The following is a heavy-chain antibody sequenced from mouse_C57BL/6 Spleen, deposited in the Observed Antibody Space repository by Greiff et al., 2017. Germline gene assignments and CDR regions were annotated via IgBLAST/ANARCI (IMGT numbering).Heavy chain of an antibody. CDR2: IDPETGGT. D-gene: IGHD2-4*01. CDR1: GYTFTDYY. V-gene: IGHV1-15*01. Sequence: QVQLQQSGPELVRPGASVTLSCKASGYTFTDYYMHWVKQRPVHGLEWIGAIDPETGGTTYNQKFKGKATLTADKSSSTAYMKLSSLTSGDSAVYFGANYVAREEYFDVWGTGTTVTVSS. CDR3: ANYVAREEYFDV. J-gene: IGHJ1*03.